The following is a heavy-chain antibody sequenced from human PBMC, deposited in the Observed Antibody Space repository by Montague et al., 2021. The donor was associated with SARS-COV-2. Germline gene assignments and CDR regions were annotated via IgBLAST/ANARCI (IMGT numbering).Heavy chain of an antibody. CDR2: IYYSGST. CDR3: ARHTYYYGSGRFHSGGEGGPKEYGLDV. Sequence: SETLSLTCTVSGGSISSSSYYWGWIRQPPGKGLEWIGSIYYSGSTYYDPSLKSRVTISVDTSRNQFSLKLSSVTAADTAVYFCARHTYYYGSGRFHSGGEGGPKEYGLDVWGQGTTVTVSS. CDR1: GGSISSSSYY. V-gene: IGHV4-39*01. D-gene: IGHD3-10*01. J-gene: IGHJ6*02.